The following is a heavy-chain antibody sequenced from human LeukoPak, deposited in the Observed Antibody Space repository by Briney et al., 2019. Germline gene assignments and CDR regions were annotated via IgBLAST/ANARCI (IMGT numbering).Heavy chain of an antibody. J-gene: IGHJ4*02. D-gene: IGHD4-23*01. CDR2: IHPSGGNT. CDR1: GYTFTSYY. CDR3: SRGSPYGGLEDY. V-gene: IGHV1-46*01. Sequence: ASVKVSCMASGYTFTSYYMHWVRQAPGQGLEWMGIIHPSGGNTSYAQKFQGRVTMTRDTSTSTVYMGLSSLRSEDTAVYYCSRGSPYGGLEDYWGQGTLVTVSS.